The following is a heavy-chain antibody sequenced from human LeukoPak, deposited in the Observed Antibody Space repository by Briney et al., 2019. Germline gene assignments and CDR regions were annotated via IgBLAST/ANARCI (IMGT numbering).Heavy chain of an antibody. CDR1: GYTFTDHY. D-gene: IGHD1-26*01. CDR2: ISPNNGGT. V-gene: IGHV1-2*02. Sequence: ASVKVSCKASGYTFTDHYMHWVRQAPGQGLEWMGWISPNNGGTNFAQKFQGRVTMTRDTSISTAYMELSSLTSDDTAVYYCARGIVGAHQLIAYWGQGTLVTVSS. CDR3: ARGIVGAHQLIAY. J-gene: IGHJ4*02.